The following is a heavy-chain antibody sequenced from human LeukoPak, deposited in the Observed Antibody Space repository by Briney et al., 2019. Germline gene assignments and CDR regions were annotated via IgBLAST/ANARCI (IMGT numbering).Heavy chain of an antibody. Sequence: SETLSLTCTVSGASISSYYWSWIRQPPGKGLEWIGYIYYSGSTNYNPSLKSRVTISVDTSKNQFSLKLSSVTAADTAVYYCAGSSYYYDSSGYTWGQGTLVTVSS. V-gene: IGHV4-59*01. CDR1: GASISSYY. J-gene: IGHJ5*02. D-gene: IGHD3-22*01. CDR3: AGSSYYYDSSGYT. CDR2: IYYSGST.